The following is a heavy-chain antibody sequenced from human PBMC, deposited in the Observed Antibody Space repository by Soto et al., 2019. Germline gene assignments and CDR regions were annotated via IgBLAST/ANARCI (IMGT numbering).Heavy chain of an antibody. CDR2: VIPILGTA. Sequence: QVQLVQSGAEVKKPGSSVKVSCKASGGTFSSYAISWVRQAPGQGLEWMGGVIPILGTANYAQKFQGRVTITADESTSTAYMELSSLRSEDTAVYYCARALFRVVGQLDGMDVWGQGTTVTVSS. D-gene: IGHD1-1*01. V-gene: IGHV1-69*01. J-gene: IGHJ6*02. CDR1: GGTFSSYA. CDR3: ARALFRVVGQLDGMDV.